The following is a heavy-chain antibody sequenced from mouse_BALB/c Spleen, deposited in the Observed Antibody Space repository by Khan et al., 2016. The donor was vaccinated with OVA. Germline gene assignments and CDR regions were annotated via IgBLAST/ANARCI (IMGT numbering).Heavy chain of an antibody. J-gene: IGHJ4*01. Sequence: VQLQQSGPGLVKPSQSLSITCTVSGYSFTTYCIRYLIRPPGGDILWMMCINSYTGNTNYHPPIKSRISITRDTSTNQFFFQLNTVTTEDTATYYCARKKYYGYAVDYWGQGTSVTVSS. CDR1: GYSFTTYCI. CDR3: ARKKYYGYAVDY. D-gene: IGHD1-1*01. CDR2: NSYTGNT. V-gene: IGHV3-2*02.